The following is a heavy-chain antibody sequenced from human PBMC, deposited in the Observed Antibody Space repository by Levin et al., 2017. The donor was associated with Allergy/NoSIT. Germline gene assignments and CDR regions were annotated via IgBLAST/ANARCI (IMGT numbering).Heavy chain of an antibody. Sequence: GGSLRLSCAASGFTFSTYAITWVRQAPGQGLEWVSAISGSGDSTHYADSVKGRFTISRDNSKNTLYLQMNSLRVEDTAVYFCATAFRGDDYYGMDVWGQGTTVTVSS. CDR1: GFTFSTYA. CDR2: ISGSGDST. CDR3: ATAFRGDDYYGMDV. D-gene: IGHD3-10*01. J-gene: IGHJ6*02. V-gene: IGHV3-23*01.